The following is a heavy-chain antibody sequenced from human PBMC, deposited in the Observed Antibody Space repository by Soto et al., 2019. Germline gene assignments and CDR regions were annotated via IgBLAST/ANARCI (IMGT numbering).Heavy chain of an antibody. CDR3: ARVERGTATTGVDAFDI. V-gene: IGHV4-34*01. Sequence: QVQLQQWGAGLLKPSETLSLTCAVYGGSVNSGNYYWSWIRQPPGKGLEWIGEMSHSGGTHFNPSLKSRVTISVDTSKNQFSLKMSSVTAADTALYYCARVERGTATTGVDAFDIWGPGTLGTVSS. CDR1: GGSVNSGNYY. D-gene: IGHD1-1*01. CDR2: MSHSGGT. J-gene: IGHJ3*02.